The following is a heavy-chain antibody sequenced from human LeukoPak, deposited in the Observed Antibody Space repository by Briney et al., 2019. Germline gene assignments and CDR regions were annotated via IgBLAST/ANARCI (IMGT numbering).Heavy chain of an antibody. CDR1: GYIFTSYW. CDR2: IYPGDSDT. J-gene: IGHJ3*02. V-gene: IGHV5-51*01. CDR3: ARQGPDSSGYSDDAFDI. Sequence: PGASLKISCKCSGYIFTSYWIGWVRQLPGKGVEWMGIIYPGDSDTRYSPSFQGQVTISADKSISTAYLQWSSLKASDTAMYYCARQGPDSSGYSDDAFDIWGQGTMVTVSS. D-gene: IGHD3-22*01.